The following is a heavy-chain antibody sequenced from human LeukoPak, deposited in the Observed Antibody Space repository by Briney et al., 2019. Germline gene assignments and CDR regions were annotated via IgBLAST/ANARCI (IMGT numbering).Heavy chain of an antibody. V-gene: IGHV3-21*01. CDR3: ARVDYGDYVWFDP. D-gene: IGHD4-17*01. Sequence: PGGPLRLSCAASGFTFSSYSMNWVRQAPGKGLEWVSSISSSSSYIYYADSVKGRFTISRDNAKNSLYLQMNSLRAEDTAVYYCARVDYGDYVWFDPWGQGTLVTVSS. J-gene: IGHJ5*02. CDR2: ISSSSSYI. CDR1: GFTFSSYS.